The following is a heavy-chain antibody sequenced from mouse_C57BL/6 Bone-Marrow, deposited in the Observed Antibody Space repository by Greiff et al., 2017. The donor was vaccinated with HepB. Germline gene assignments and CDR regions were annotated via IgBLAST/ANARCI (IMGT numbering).Heavy chain of an antibody. J-gene: IGHJ4*01. CDR3: ARWGYRNAMDY. Sequence: EVKLVESGGGLVQPGGSLKLSCAASGFTFSDYGMAWVRQAPRKGPELVAFISNLAYSIYYADTVTGRFTISRENAKNTLYLEMSSLRSEDTAMYYCARWGYRNAMDYWGQGTSVTVSS. CDR1: GFTFSDYG. CDR2: ISNLAYSI. V-gene: IGHV5-15*01.